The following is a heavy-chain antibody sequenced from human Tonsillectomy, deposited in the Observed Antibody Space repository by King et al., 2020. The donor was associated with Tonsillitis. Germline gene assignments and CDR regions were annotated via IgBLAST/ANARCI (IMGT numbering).Heavy chain of an antibody. CDR2: VSFSGGRT. CDR3: AKGSTTGAYYYDSSGYYPPPYYYYGMDV. Sequence: VQLVESGGGLVQPGGPLRLSCAASGFTFRSYAMSWVRQAPGKGLEWVSGVSFSGGRTYYADSVKGRFTISRDNSKNTLYLQMNSLRAEDTAVYYCAKGSTTGAYYYDSSGYYPPPYYYYGMDVWGQGTTVTVSS. CDR1: GFTFRSYA. D-gene: IGHD3-22*01. V-gene: IGHV3-23*04. J-gene: IGHJ6*02.